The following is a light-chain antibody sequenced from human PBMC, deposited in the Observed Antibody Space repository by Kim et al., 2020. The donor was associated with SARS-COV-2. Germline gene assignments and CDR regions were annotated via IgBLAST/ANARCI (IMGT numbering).Light chain of an antibody. Sequence: GQAVIISCTGTRSDVGGYNFVSWYQQHPGKAPKRMMYEVRKRPSGVPDLFSGSKSGNSASLTVSWLQAEDEADYYCSSYAGSNNVVFGGGTQLTVL. CDR3: SSYAGSNNVV. CDR2: EVR. J-gene: IGLJ2*01. V-gene: IGLV2-8*01. CDR1: RSDVGGYNF.